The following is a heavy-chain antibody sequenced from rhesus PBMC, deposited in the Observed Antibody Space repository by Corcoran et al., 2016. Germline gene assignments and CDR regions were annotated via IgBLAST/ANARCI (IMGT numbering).Heavy chain of an antibody. CDR3: ARSWGSSYIDY. CDR1: GVSLSTSYSY. Sequence: QVQLQESGPGLVKPSETLSLNCPVSGVSLSTSYSYCSWIRQAPGKGLEWIGYISYSESTSYNPTIKSRVTISRDTSKNQFALKLSSVTAADTAVYYCARSWGSSYIDYWGQGVLVTVSS. D-gene: IGHD6-19*01. J-gene: IGHJ4*01. CDR2: ISYSEST. V-gene: IGHV4-122*02.